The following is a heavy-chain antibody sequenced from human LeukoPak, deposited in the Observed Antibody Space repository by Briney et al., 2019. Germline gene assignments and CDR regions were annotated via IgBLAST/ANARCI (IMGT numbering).Heavy chain of an antibody. Sequence: SETLSLTCTVSGGSISSSSYYWGWIRQPPGKGLEWIGSIYYSGSTYYNPSLKSRVTISVDRSKNQFSLKLSSVTAADTAVYYCARGFLTGLDYWGQGTLVTVSS. D-gene: IGHD3-9*01. CDR1: GGSISSSSYY. CDR2: IYYSGST. V-gene: IGHV4-39*07. J-gene: IGHJ4*02. CDR3: ARGFLTGLDY.